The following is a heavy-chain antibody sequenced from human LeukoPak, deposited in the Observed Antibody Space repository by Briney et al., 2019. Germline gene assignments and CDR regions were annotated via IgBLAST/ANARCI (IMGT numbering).Heavy chain of an antibody. CDR3: ARGPDCGGDCYPSYYYYYMDV. J-gene: IGHJ6*03. CDR2: IIPIFGTA. D-gene: IGHD2-21*02. V-gene: IGHV1-69*06. Sequence: ASVKVSCKASGGTFSSYAISWVRQAPGQGLEWMGGIIPIFGTANYAQKFQGRVTITADKSTSTAYMELSSLRSEDTAVYYCARGPDCGGDCYPSYYYYYMDVWGKGTTVTVSS. CDR1: GGTFSSYA.